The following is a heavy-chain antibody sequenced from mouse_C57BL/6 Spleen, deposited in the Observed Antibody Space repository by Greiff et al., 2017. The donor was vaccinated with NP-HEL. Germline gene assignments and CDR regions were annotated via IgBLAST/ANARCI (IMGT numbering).Heavy chain of an antibody. CDR2: IDPNSGGT. CDR1: GYTFTSYW. D-gene: IGHD2-5*01. J-gene: IGHJ2*01. Sequence: QVHVKQPGAELVKPGASVKLSCKASGYTFTSYWMHWVKQRPGRGLEWIGRIDPNSGGTKYNEKFKSKATLTVDKPSSTAYMQLSSLTSEDSAVYYCARWDIVRYYFDYWGQGTTLTVSS. V-gene: IGHV1-72*01. CDR3: ARWDIVRYYFDY.